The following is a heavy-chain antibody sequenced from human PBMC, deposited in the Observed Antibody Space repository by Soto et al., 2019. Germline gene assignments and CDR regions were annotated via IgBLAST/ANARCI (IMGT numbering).Heavy chain of an antibody. CDR3: ARDRVAVTDY. D-gene: IGHD6-19*01. Sequence: EVQLVESGGGLVKPGGSLSLSCAASGFTFSSYSMNWVRQAPGKGLEWVSSISSSSSYIYYADSVKGRFTISRDNAKNSLYLQMNSLRAEDTAVYYCARDRVAVTDYWGQGTLVTVSS. CDR1: GFTFSSYS. CDR2: ISSSSSYI. J-gene: IGHJ4*02. V-gene: IGHV3-21*01.